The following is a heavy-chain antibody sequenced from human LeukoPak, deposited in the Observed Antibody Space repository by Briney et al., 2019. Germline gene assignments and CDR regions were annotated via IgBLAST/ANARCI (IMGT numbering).Heavy chain of an antibody. CDR2: INHSGST. Sequence: SETLSLTCAVYGGSFSGYYWSWIRQPPGKGLEWIWEINHSGSTNCNPSLKSRVPISVDTSKNPFYLKLSSVTAADTSVNDWASMSVYENRGHSGYEQNGVDYWGQGTLVTVSS. J-gene: IGHJ4*02. CDR1: GGSFSGYY. D-gene: IGHD5-12*01. V-gene: IGHV4-34*01. CDR3: ASMSVYENRGHSGYEQNGVDY.